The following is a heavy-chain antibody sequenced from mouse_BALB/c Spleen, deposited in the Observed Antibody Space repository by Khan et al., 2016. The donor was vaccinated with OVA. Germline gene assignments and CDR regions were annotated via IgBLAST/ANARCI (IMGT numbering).Heavy chain of an antibody. CDR1: GFTFSNFG. D-gene: IGHD1-1*01. V-gene: IGHV5-17*02. CDR3: ARDYYVNFDY. CDR2: ISICSSTI. J-gene: IGHJ2*01. Sequence: EVELVESGGDLVQPGGSRKLSCAASGFTFSNFGLHWVRQAPEKGLEWVAFISICSSTIYYADTVTGRFTISSSTPKTTLFLQMTSLRSEDTAMDYCARDYYVNFDYWGQGTTLTVSS.